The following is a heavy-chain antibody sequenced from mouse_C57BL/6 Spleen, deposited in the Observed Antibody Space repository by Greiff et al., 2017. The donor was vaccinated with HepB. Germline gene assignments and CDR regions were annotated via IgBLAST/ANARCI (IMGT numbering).Heavy chain of an antibody. D-gene: IGHD2-1*01. CDR2: IYPGDGDT. J-gene: IGHJ4*01. V-gene: IGHV1-82*01. CDR1: GYAFSSSW. Sequence: QVQLKESGPELVKPGASVKISCKASGYAFSSSWMNWVKQRPGKGLEWIGRIYPGDGDTNYNGKFKGKATLTADKSSSTAYMQLSSLTSEDSAVYFCARLGKSYYAMDYWSQGTSVTVSS. CDR3: ARLGKSYYAMDY.